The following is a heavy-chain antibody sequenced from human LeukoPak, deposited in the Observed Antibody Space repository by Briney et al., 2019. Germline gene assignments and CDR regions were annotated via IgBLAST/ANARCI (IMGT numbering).Heavy chain of an antibody. J-gene: IGHJ4*02. D-gene: IGHD3-10*01. CDR1: GYTFTGYY. CDR2: INPNSGGT. CDR3: ARDITVLRGGLYYFDY. V-gene: IGHV1-2*02. Sequence: ASVTVSFKASGYTFTGYYMHWVRQAPGQGLEWMGWINPNSGGTNYTQKFQGRVTMTRDTSISTAYMELSRLRSDDTAVYYCARDITVLRGGLYYFDYWGQGTLVTVSS.